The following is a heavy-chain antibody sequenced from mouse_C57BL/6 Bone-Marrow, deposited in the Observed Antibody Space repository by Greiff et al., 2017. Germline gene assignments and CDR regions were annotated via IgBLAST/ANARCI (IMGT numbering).Heavy chain of an antibody. Sequence: QVQLQQSGAELARPGASVKLSCKASGYTFTSYGISWVKQRTGQGLEWIGEIYPRSGNTYSNEKFKGKATLTAANSSSTAYMELRSLTSEDSAVYFCASGLSYFDYWGQGTTLTVSS. CDR2: IYPRSGNT. CDR3: ASGLSYFDY. V-gene: IGHV1-81*01. J-gene: IGHJ2*01. CDR1: GYTFTSYG.